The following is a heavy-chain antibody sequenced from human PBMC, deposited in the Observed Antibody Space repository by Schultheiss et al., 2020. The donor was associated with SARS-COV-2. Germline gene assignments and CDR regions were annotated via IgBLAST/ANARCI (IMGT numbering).Heavy chain of an antibody. J-gene: IGHJ6*02. CDR2: ISAYNGNT. CDR1: RYTFSTYN. Sequence: ASVKVSCKASRYTFSTYNINWVRQAPGEGLEWMGWISAYNGNTNYAQKLQGRVTMTTDTSTSTAYMELRSLRSDDTAVYYCARDERTEGGVSYYGMDVWGQGTTVTVSS. V-gene: IGHV1-18*01. CDR3: ARDERTEGGVSYYGMDV. D-gene: IGHD2-15*01.